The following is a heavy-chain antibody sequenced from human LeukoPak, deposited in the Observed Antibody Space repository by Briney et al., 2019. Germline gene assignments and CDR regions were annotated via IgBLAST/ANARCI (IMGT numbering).Heavy chain of an antibody. D-gene: IGHD4-11*01. J-gene: IGHJ4*02. Sequence: GGSLRLSCAASGFTFGSYAMSWVRQAPGKGLEWVSAISGSGGGTYYADSVKGRFTISRDNAKNTLYLQMNSLRAEDTAVYYCARDFQSNDYKPFDYWGRGTLVTVSS. CDR2: ISGSGGGT. CDR3: ARDFQSNDYKPFDY. CDR1: GFTFGSYA. V-gene: IGHV3-23*01.